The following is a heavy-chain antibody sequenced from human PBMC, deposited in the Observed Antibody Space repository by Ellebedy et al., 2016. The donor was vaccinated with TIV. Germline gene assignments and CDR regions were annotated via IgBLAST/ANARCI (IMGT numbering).Heavy chain of an antibody. V-gene: IGHV1-18*01. CDR3: AREHEPYGSWSQHGP. Sequence: AASVKVSCKASGYTFTNYGINWVRQAPGQGLEWMGWISPYNGNTNYAQKLQGRVTMTTDTSTSTAYMELRSLRSDDTAVYYCAREHEPYGSWSQHGPWGQGTLVTVSS. J-gene: IGHJ5*02. CDR2: ISPYNGNT. CDR1: GYTFTNYG. D-gene: IGHD6-13*01.